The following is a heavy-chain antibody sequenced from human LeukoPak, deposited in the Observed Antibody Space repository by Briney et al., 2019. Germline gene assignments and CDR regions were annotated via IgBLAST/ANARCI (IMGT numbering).Heavy chain of an antibody. CDR1: GFTFSNAW. D-gene: IGHD5-24*01. J-gene: IGHJ4*02. CDR2: IKSKTDGGTT. CDR3: TTGRDGSPMKY. Sequence: GGSLRLSCAASGFTFSNAWMSWVRQGPGKGREWVGRIKSKTDGGTTDYAAPVKGRFTISRDDSKNTRYLQMNSLKTEDTAVYYCTTGRDGSPMKYWGQGTLVTVSS. V-gene: IGHV3-15*01.